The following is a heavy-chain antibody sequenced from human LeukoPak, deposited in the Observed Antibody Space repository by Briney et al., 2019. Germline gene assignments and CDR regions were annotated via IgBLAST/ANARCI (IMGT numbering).Heavy chain of an antibody. V-gene: IGHV4-59*08. D-gene: IGHD1-26*01. CDR2: IYYSGST. Sequence: SETLSLTCTVSGGSISSYYWSWIRQPPGKGLEWIGYIYYSGSTNYNPSLKSRVTISVDTSKNQFSLKLSSVTAADTAVYYCARSKSGSYYDYFDYWGQGTLVTVSS. CDR1: GGSISSYY. J-gene: IGHJ4*02. CDR3: ARSKSGSYYDYFDY.